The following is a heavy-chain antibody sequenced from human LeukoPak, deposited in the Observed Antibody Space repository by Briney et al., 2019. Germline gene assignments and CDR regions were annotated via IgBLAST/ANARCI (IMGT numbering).Heavy chain of an antibody. CDR3: TRYNNDHFDY. V-gene: IGHV3-33*01. CDR2: IAYDGSRA. Sequence: GGSLRLSCAGSGFTFGGYGMHRFRQTPGKGLEWVAVIAYDGSRAFYADSVEGRFTISRDNSKNTMSVQMDDLRAEDTAVYYCTRYNNDHFDYWGRGTLVTVSS. D-gene: IGHD1-14*01. J-gene: IGHJ4*02. CDR1: GFTFGGYG.